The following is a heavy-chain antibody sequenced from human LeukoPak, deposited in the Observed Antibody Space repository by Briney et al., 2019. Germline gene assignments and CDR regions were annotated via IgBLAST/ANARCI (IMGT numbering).Heavy chain of an antibody. Sequence: GASVKVSCKTSGYTFTGYYIQWVRQAPGQGLEWMGYINPTSGGTNYAQEFQGRVTMTRDTSISTAYMELSRLTSDDTAVYYCARGELIKFGGVIVISPFDIWGQGPMVPVS. CDR2: INPTSGGT. V-gene: IGHV1-2*02. CDR3: ARGELIKFGGVIVISPFDI. J-gene: IGHJ3*02. D-gene: IGHD3-16*02. CDR1: GYTFTGYY.